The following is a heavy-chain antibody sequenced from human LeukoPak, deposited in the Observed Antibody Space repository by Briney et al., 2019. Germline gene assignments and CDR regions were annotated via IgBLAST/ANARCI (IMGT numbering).Heavy chain of an antibody. J-gene: IGHJ5*02. D-gene: IGHD3-22*01. CDR1: GGTFSSYA. Sequence: SVKVSCKASGGTFSSYAISRVRQAPGQGLEWMGRIIPIFGTANYAQKFQGRVTITTDESTSTAYMELSSLRSEDTAVYYCARDHRYYYDSSGYYDYNWFDPWGQGTLVTVSS. CDR3: ARDHRYYYDSSGYYDYNWFDP. CDR2: IIPIFGTA. V-gene: IGHV1-69*05.